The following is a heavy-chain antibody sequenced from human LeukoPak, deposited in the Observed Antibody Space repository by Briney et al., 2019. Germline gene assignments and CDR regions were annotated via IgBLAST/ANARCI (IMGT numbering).Heavy chain of an antibody. CDR3: ARLWRSRNTFDI. D-gene: IGHD2/OR15-2a*01. V-gene: IGHV4-59*05. J-gene: IGHJ3*02. CDR1: GFTFSSYA. Sequence: GSLRLSCAASGFTFSSYAMSWVRQAPGKGLEWIGSIYYSGNTYYTPSLKSRVTISVDTSKNQFSLKLNSVTAADTAVFYCARLWRSRNTFDIWGQGTMVTVSS. CDR2: IYYSGNT.